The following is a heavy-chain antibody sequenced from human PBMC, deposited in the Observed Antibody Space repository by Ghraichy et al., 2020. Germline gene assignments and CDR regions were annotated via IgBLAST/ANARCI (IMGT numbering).Heavy chain of an antibody. CDR1: GGSISSYY. CDR3: ARGLTGPEYSQVNWFDP. CDR2: IYYSGST. V-gene: IGHV4-59*01. J-gene: IGHJ5*02. Sequence: SETLSLTCTVSGGSISSYYWSWIRQPPGKGLEWIGYIYYSGSTNYNPSLKSRVTISVDTSKNQFSLKLSSVTAADTAVYYCARGLTGPEYSQVNWFDPWGQGTLVTVSS. D-gene: IGHD1-20*01.